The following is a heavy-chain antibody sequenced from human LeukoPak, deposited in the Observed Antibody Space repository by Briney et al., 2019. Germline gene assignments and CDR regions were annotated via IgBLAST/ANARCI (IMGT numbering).Heavy chain of an antibody. D-gene: IGHD3-3*01. V-gene: IGHV4-61*02. CDR3: AGFWSGYYTPTSKRRTMDV. J-gene: IGHJ6*03. CDR1: GGSISSGGYY. CDR2: IYTSGST. Sequence: PSETLSLTCTVSGGSISSGGYYWSWVRQPAGKGLEWIGRIYTSGSTNYNPSLKSRVTISVDTSKNQFSLKLSSVTAADTAVYYCAGFWSGYYTPTSKRRTMDVWGKGTTVTVSS.